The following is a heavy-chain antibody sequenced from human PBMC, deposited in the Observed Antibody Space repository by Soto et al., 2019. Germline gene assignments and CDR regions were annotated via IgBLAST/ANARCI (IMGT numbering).Heavy chain of an antibody. CDR3: AKDLWFGESLKYYFDY. V-gene: IGHV3-23*01. Sequence: GGSLRLSCAASGFTFSSYAMSWVRQAPGKGLEWVSAISGSGGSTYYAGSVKGRFTISRDNSKNTLYLQMNSLRAEDTAVYYCAKDLWFGESLKYYFDYWGQGILVTVSS. CDR2: ISGSGGST. J-gene: IGHJ4*02. D-gene: IGHD3-10*01. CDR1: GFTFSSYA.